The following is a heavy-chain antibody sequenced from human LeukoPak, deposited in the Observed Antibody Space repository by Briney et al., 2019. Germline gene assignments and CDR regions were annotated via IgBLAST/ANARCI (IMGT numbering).Heavy chain of an antibody. CDR2: VYGSGNN. J-gene: IGHJ4*02. CDR1: GASISRYY. D-gene: IGHD4-17*01. V-gene: IGHV4-4*07. CDR3: ATGEGYGDYLPYHS. Sequence: SETLSLTCTVSGASISRYYWTWIRLPAGKGLEWIGRVYGSGNNNYNPSLMSRVTISTDTSKNQFSLNLRSVIAADTAVYYCATGEGYGDYLPYHSWGQGTLVTVSS.